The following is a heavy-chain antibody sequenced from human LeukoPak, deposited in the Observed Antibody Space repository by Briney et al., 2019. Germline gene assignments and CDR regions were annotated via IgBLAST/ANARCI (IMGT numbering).Heavy chain of an antibody. CDR3: ARVVIVPAAMSWWFDP. D-gene: IGHD2-2*01. CDR2: IYTSGST. Sequence: SETLSLTCTVSGGSISSYYWSWIRQPAGKGLEWIGRIYTSGSTNYNPSLKSRVTMSVDTSKNQFSLKLSSVTAADTAVYSRARVVIVPAAMSWWFDPWGQGTLVTISS. CDR1: GGSISSYY. J-gene: IGHJ5*02. V-gene: IGHV4-4*07.